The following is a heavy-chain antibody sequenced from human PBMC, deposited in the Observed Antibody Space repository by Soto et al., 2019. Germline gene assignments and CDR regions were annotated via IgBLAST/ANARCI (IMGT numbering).Heavy chain of an antibody. CDR1: GFTFSSYA. CDR2: ISYDGSNK. CDR3: ARANIVLMVYDNWFDP. J-gene: IGHJ5*02. D-gene: IGHD2-8*01. Sequence: PGGSLRLSCAASGFTFSSYAMHWVRQAPGKGLEWVAVISYDGSNKYYADSVKGRFTISRDNSKNTLYLQMNSLRAEDTAVYYCARANIVLMVYDNWFDPWGQGTLVTVSS. V-gene: IGHV3-30-3*01.